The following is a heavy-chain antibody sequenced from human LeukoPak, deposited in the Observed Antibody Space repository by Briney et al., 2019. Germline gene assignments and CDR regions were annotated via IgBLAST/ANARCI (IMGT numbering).Heavy chain of an antibody. V-gene: IGHV3-30*02. CDR3: AKDNYDYGDYDGGDY. D-gene: IGHD4-17*01. CDR1: GFTFSSYG. CDR2: VRYDGSNK. J-gene: IGHJ4*02. Sequence: GGSLRLSCVASGFTFSSYGMHWVRQPPGKGLEWVAFVRYDGSNKYYADSVKGRFTISRDNSRDTLHLQMNSLRAEDTAVYYCAKDNYDYGDYDGGDYWGQGTLVTVSS.